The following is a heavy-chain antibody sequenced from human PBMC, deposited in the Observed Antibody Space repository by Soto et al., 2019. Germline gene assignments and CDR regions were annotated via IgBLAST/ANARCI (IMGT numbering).Heavy chain of an antibody. CDR2: ILPVLGIA. CDR1: GGTFDNYA. D-gene: IGHD1-26*01. Sequence: SVKVSCKASGGTFDNYASTWLRQAPGQGLEWMGRILPVLGIANYAQKFQGRITITADKSTSTAYMELSSLRAEDTAVYYCGKGRSYYYYYGVDVWGQGTTVTVSS. CDR3: GKGRSYYYYYGVDV. V-gene: IGHV1-69*04. J-gene: IGHJ6*02.